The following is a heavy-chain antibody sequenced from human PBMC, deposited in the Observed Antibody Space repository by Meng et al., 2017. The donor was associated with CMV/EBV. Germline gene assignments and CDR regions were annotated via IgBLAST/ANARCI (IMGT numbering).Heavy chain of an antibody. CDR2: IYYSGST. J-gene: IGHJ5*02. Sequence: GSISRGDYYWSWIRQPPGKGLEWIGYIYYSGSTYYNPSLKSRVTISVDTSKNQFSLKLSSVTAADTAVYYCARDPVECSSTSCYEPWGQGTLVTVSS. CDR3: ARDPVECSSTSCYEP. V-gene: IGHV4-30-4*01. D-gene: IGHD2-2*01. CDR1: GSISRGDYY.